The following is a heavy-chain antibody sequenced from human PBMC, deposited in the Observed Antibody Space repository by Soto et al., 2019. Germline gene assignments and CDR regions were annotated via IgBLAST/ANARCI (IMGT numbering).Heavy chain of an antibody. D-gene: IGHD6-6*01. CDR3: AKRSSSSTFDY. V-gene: IGHV3-23*01. Sequence: PGGSLSLSCAASGVTFSSDGMHGFRQAPGKGLEWVSTVSGSGGSTYHADSVKGRFTVSRDNSKNTLYLQMNSLRTEDTAVYYCAKRSSSSTFDYWGQGTLVTVSS. J-gene: IGHJ4*02. CDR2: VSGSGGST. CDR1: GVTFSSDG.